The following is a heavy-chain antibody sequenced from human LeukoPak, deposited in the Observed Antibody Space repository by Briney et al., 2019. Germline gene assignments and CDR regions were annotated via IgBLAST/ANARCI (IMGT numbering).Heavy chain of an antibody. CDR2: IIPLFGTA. CDR1: GGTFSSYA. V-gene: IGHV1-69*01. CDR3: ASPVGFKYGSDDFAI. Sequence: SVKVSCKASGGTFSSYAISWVRQAPGHGLEWMGGIIPLFGTANYAQKFQGRVTITADESTSTAYMELSSLRSEDTAVYYCASPVGFKYGSDDFAIWGQGTLVTVSS. J-gene: IGHJ3*02. D-gene: IGHD3-10*01.